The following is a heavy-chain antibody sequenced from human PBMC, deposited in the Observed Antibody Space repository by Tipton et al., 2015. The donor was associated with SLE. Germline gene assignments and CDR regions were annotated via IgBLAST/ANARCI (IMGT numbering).Heavy chain of an antibody. Sequence: TLPLTCTVSGYSISSGYYWGWIRQPPGKGLEWIGSIYHSGSTYYNPSLKSRVTISVDTSKNQFSLKLSSVTAADTAVYYCASRDSSSWSIPPRAEYFQHWGQGTLVTVSS. CDR1: GYSISSGYY. D-gene: IGHD6-13*01. CDR3: ASRDSSSWSIPPRAEYFQH. V-gene: IGHV4-38-2*02. J-gene: IGHJ1*01. CDR2: IYHSGST.